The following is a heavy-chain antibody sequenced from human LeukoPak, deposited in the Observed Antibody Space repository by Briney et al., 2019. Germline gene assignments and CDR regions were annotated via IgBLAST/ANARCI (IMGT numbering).Heavy chain of an antibody. V-gene: IGHV4-4*07. D-gene: IGHD2-15*01. CDR2: IYASGNT. CDR1: GASISTYY. Sequence: PSETPSLTCTISGASISTYYWSWIRQPAGKGLEWIGRIYASGNTYKNPSLESRVTMSVDTSNNQFTLNLTSVTGADTAMYYCVKDGPLGSDFWGQGTQVTVSS. CDR3: VKDGPLGSDF. J-gene: IGHJ4*02.